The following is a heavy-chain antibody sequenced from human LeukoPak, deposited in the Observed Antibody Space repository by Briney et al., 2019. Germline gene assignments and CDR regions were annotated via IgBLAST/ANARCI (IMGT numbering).Heavy chain of an antibody. V-gene: IGHV3-7*01. J-gene: IGHJ4*02. CDR3: ARALGWLPENY. CDR2: IKQDGSEK. D-gene: IGHD5-24*01. Sequence: GGSLRLSCAASGFTFSSYWMSWVRQAPGKGLEWVANIKQDGSEKDYVDSVKGRFIISRDNAKNSLYLQMNSLRAEDTAVYYCARALGWLPENYWGQGTLVTVSS. CDR1: GFTFSSYW.